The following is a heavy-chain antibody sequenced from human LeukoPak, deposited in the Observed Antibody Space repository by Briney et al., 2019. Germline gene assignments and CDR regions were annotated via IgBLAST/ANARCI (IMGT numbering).Heavy chain of an antibody. CDR3: ARGDYVDWFDP. CDR2: IYYSGST. Sequence: SETLSLTCTVSGGSISSYYWSWIRQPPGKGLEWIGYIYYSGSTNYNPSLKSRVTISVDTSKNQFSLELSSVTAADTAVYYCARGDYVDWFDPWGQGALVTVSS. J-gene: IGHJ5*02. CDR1: GGSISSYY. D-gene: IGHD3-10*02. V-gene: IGHV4-59*01.